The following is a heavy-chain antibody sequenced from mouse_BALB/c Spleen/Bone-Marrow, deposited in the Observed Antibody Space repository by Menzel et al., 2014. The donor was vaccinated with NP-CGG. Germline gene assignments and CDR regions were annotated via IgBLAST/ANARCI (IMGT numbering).Heavy chain of an antibody. CDR3: AREVRRNYAMDY. CDR1: GYAFTSYL. D-gene: IGHD2-14*01. Sequence: QVQLQQSGAELVRPGTSVRVSCKASGYAFTSYLIEWVKQRHGQGLEWIGVINPGSGGTNYNEKFKGKATLTADKSSSTAAMLLRSLTSYDAAVYYCAREVRRNYAMDYWGQGTSLTVSS. V-gene: IGHV1-54*03. J-gene: IGHJ4*01. CDR2: INPGSGGT.